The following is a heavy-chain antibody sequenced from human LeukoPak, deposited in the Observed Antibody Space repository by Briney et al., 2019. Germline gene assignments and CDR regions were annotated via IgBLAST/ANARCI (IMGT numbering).Heavy chain of an antibody. Sequence: GESLKTSCKGSGYTFTSYWIGWVRQVPGKGLEWMGFIYPGDSDTRYSPSFQGQVTISADKSISTAYLQWSSLKASDTAMYYCARRNYGTTVRWFDPWGQGTLVTVSS. J-gene: IGHJ5*02. D-gene: IGHD4-17*01. CDR3: ARRNYGTTVRWFDP. V-gene: IGHV5-51*01. CDR2: IYPGDSDT. CDR1: GYTFTSYW.